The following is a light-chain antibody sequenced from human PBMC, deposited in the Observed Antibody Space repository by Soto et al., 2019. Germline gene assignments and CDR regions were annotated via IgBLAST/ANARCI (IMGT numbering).Light chain of an antibody. CDR3: QSYDSSLSVWV. CDR2: GNS. V-gene: IGLV1-40*01. Sequence: QSVLTQPPSVSGGPGQRVTISCTGSSSNIGAGYDVHWYQQLPGTAPKLLIYGNSNRPSGVPDRFSGSKSGTSASLAITGLQAEDEADYYCQSYDSSLSVWVFGGGTQLTVL. CDR1: SSNIGAGYD. J-gene: IGLJ3*02.